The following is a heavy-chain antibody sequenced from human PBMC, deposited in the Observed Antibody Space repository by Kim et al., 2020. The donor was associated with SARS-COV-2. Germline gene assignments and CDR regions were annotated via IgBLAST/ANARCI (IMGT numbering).Heavy chain of an antibody. Sequence: SETLSLTCTVSGGSISSNNYYWVWIRQPPGKGLECIGNIYYSGSTYYNPSLKSRVTISVDTSKNQFSLKLTSVTAADTAVYYCARRSGNYGTNYWGQGTLVTVSS. D-gene: IGHD1-26*01. CDR1: GGSISSNNYY. CDR3: ARRSGNYGTNY. J-gene: IGHJ4*02. CDR2: IYYSGST. V-gene: IGHV4-39*01.